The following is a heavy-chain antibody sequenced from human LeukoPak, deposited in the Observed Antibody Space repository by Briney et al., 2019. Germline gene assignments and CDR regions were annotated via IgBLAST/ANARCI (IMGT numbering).Heavy chain of an antibody. CDR3: AKDLTDHGNFDY. Sequence: GGSLRLSCAASGFTFSNYWMHWVRQVPGKGLVWVSAINSGGSHTGYAESVKGRFTISRDDGKNTLYLQMNSLRAEDTAVYYCAKDLTDHGNFDYWGQGTLVTVSS. D-gene: IGHD4-17*01. V-gene: IGHV3-74*01. CDR1: GFTFSNYW. J-gene: IGHJ4*02. CDR2: INSGGSHT.